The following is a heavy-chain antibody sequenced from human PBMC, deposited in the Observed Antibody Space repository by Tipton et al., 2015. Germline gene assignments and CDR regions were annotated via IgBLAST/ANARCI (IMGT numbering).Heavy chain of an antibody. CDR1: GGSMSSGGDY. D-gene: IGHD3-22*01. V-gene: IGHV4-31*03. CDR3: GRHSPGYYYDSSGYYAFHI. Sequence: TLSLTCSVSGGSMSSGGDYWTWIRQHPGKGLEWIAYIYHSGSTYHNPSLKSRVTISVDTSKNQFSLRLSSVTAADTAVYYCGRHSPGYYYDSSGYYAFHIWGQGTMVTVSS. CDR2: IYHSGST. J-gene: IGHJ3*02.